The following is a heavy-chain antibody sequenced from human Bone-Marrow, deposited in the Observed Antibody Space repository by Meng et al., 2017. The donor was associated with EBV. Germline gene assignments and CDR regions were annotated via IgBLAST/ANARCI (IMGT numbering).Heavy chain of an antibody. CDR3: AHLIAARPFDY. Sequence: QITLKASGPTLVKPTQTLTLTCTFSGFPLSTRGVGVGWIRQPPGKALEWLAVIYWDDDKRYSPSLKSRLTITKDTSKKQVVLTMTNMDPVDAATYYCAHLIAARPFDYWGQGTLVTVSS. D-gene: IGHD6-6*01. V-gene: IGHV2-5*02. CDR2: IYWDDDK. J-gene: IGHJ4*02. CDR1: GFPLSTRGVG.